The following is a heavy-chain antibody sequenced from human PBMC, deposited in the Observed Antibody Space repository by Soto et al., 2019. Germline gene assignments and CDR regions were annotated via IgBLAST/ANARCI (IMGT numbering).Heavy chain of an antibody. CDR2: IDYTGRI. Sequence: QVQLQESGPGLVNPSETLSLTCTVSGGSISSYYWSWIRQPPGKELEWIGYIDYTGRINYNPSLKSRVTISVDTSRNQTSLKLSSVTGADTAVYYCASRYGGSFGYWVQGALVTVSS. V-gene: IGHV4-59*01. CDR1: GGSISSYY. J-gene: IGHJ4*02. D-gene: IGHD4-17*01. CDR3: ASRYGGSFGY.